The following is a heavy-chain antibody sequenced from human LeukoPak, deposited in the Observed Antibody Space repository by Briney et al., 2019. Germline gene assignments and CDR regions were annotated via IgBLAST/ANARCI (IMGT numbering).Heavy chain of an antibody. CDR3: AKSDWFDP. CDR2: IKGDGSIT. Sequence: GGSLRLSCAASGFTFSTYWMHWVRQTPGKGLEWVSRIKGDGSITTHADSVMGRFTISRDNAKSTLFLQMNSLRVEDTAMYYCAKSDWFDPWGQGTLVTVSS. J-gene: IGHJ5*02. CDR1: GFTFSTYW. V-gene: IGHV3-74*01.